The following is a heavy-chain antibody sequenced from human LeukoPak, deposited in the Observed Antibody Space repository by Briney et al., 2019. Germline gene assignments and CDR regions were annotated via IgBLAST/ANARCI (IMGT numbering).Heavy chain of an antibody. CDR1: GYTFTSYG. CDR3: ARGLRYFDWFAFDY. V-gene: IGHV1-18*01. Sequence: GASVKVSCKASGYTFTSYGISWVRQAPGQGLEWMGWISAYNGNTNYAQKLQGRVIMTTDTSTSTAYMELRSLRSDDTAVYYCARGLRYFDWFAFDYWGQGTLVTVSS. CDR2: ISAYNGNT. J-gene: IGHJ4*02. D-gene: IGHD3-9*01.